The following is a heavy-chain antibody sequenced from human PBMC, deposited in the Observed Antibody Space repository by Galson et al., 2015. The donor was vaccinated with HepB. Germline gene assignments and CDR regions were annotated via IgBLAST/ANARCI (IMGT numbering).Heavy chain of an antibody. V-gene: IGHV3-72*01. Sequence: SLRLSCAASGFTFSDYYMDWVRQAPGKGLEWVGRTRNEANSYTTEYAASVKGRFTISRDESYNSLYLQMNSLQTEDTAVYYCARAAYCSGGSCWGFDYWGQGTLVTVSS. CDR3: ARAAYCSGGSCWGFDY. CDR2: TRNEANSYTT. D-gene: IGHD2-15*01. CDR1: GFTFSDYY. J-gene: IGHJ4*02.